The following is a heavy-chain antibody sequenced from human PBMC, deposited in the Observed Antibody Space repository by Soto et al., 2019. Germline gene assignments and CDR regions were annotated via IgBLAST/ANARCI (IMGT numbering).Heavy chain of an antibody. CDR2: ISSSSSYT. CDR1: GFTFSDYY. J-gene: IGHJ6*02. CDR3: ARDHRGDWWFGDRHYYYGMDV. Sequence: QVQLVESGGGLVKPGGSLRLSCAASGFTFSDYYMSWIRQAPGKGLEWVSYISSSSSYTNYADSVKGRFTISRDNAKNSLYLQMNSLRAEDTAVYYCARDHRGDWWFGDRHYYYGMDVWGQGTTVTVSS. D-gene: IGHD3-10*01. V-gene: IGHV3-11*06.